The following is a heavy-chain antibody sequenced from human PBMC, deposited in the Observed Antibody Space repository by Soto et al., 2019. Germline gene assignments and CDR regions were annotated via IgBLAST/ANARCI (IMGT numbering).Heavy chain of an antibody. J-gene: IGHJ4*02. CDR1: GGSLRNSV. V-gene: IGHV1-69*01. Sequence: QVQLVQSGAEVKKPGSSVKVSCTASGGSLRNSVISWVRQAPAQSLEWMGGVIPILGTANYAQKFQGRVTMTADEATSTAYMDLSSLSPDDTAVYYCARLGHPGHWGPGTLVSVSS. CDR2: VIPILGTA. CDR3: ARLGHPGH.